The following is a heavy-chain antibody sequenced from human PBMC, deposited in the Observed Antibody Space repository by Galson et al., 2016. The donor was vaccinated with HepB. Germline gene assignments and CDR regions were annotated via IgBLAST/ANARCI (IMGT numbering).Heavy chain of an antibody. CDR1: GFTFSSYA. V-gene: IGHV3-23*01. Sequence: SLRLSCAASGFTFSSYAMNWVRQAPGKGLEWVSEINANGHRTYYASSVKGRFTVSRDNYENTLYLQMDSLRAEDTAVYYCAKEQGTDEGWFGESDHWGQGTLVTVSS. D-gene: IGHD3-10*01. CDR2: INANGHRT. J-gene: IGHJ4*02. CDR3: AKEQGTDEGWFGESDH.